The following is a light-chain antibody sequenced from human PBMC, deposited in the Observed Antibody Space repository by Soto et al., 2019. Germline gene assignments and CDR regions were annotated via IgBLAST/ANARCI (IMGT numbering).Light chain of an antibody. V-gene: IGLV2-14*01. CDR1: SSDIGGYNY. J-gene: IGLJ1*01. CDR2: HVS. Sequence: QSALTQPASVSGSPGQSITISCTGTSSDIGGYNYVSWYQQHPGKAPKLMIYHVSDRPSGVSDRFSGSKSGNTASLTISGLQTEDEADYYCSSYTSGSTFVFGTGTKLIVL. CDR3: SSYTSGSTFV.